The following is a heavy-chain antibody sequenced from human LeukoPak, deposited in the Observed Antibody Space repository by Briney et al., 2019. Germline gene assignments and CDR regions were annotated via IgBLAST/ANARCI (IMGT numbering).Heavy chain of an antibody. D-gene: IGHD2-15*01. CDR3: AKEWCSGGSCSVDY. CDR2: ISYDGSNK. Sequence: PGGSLRLSCAASGFTFSSYGMHWVRQAPGKGLEWVAVISYDGSNKYYADSVKGRFTISRDNSKNTLYLQMNSLRAEDTAVYYCAKEWCSGGSCSVDYWGQGTLVTVSS. V-gene: IGHV3-30*18. J-gene: IGHJ4*02. CDR1: GFTFSSYG.